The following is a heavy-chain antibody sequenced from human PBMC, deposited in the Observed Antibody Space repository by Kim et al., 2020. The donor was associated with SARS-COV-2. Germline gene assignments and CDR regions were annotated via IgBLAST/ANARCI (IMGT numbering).Heavy chain of an antibody. CDR2: INSDGSST. D-gene: IGHD3-9*01. Sequence: GGSLRLSCAASGFTFSSYWMHWVRQAPGKGLVWVSRINSDGSSTSYADSVKGRFTISRDNAKNTLYLQMNSLRAEDTAVYYCARDPGYDILTGYGGYYFDYWGQGTLVTVSS. J-gene: IGHJ4*02. V-gene: IGHV3-74*01. CDR1: GFTFSSYW. CDR3: ARDPGYDILTGYGGYYFDY.